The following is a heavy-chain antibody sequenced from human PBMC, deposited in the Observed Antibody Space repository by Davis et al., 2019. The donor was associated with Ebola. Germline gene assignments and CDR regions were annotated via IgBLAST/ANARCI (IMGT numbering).Heavy chain of an antibody. D-gene: IGHD5-18*01. CDR2: LHTSGST. J-gene: IGHJ4*02. CDR1: GGSISSYY. CDR3: AREGGYPYAIDY. V-gene: IGHV4-4*07. Sequence: PSETLSLTCTVSGGSISSYYWSWIRQPAGKGLEWIGRLHTSGSTNYNPSLKSRVTMSIDTSKNQFSLSLTSVTAADTAVYFCAREGGYPYAIDYWGQGILVTVSS.